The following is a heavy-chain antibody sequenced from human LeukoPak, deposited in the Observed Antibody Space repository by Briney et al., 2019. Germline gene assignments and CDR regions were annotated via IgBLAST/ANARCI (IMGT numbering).Heavy chain of an antibody. Sequence: SETLSLTCTVSGGSISSHYWSWIRQPPGKGLEWIGYIYYSGSTNYNPSLKSRVTISVDTSKNQFSLKLSSATAAAPAVYYCARWGGGYYDFWSGYFSAANYYYMDVWGKGTTVTVSS. V-gene: IGHV4-59*11. CDR3: ARWGGGYYDFWSGYFSAANYYYMDV. J-gene: IGHJ6*03. CDR1: GGSISSHY. D-gene: IGHD3-3*01. CDR2: IYYSGST.